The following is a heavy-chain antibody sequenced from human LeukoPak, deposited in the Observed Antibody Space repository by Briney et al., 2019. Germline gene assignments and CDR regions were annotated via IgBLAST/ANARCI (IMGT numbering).Heavy chain of an antibody. CDR1: GGSISSSSYY. J-gene: IGHJ6*03. D-gene: IGHD3-10*01. CDR3: ARGTLWFGELLLYYYYYYMDV. CDR2: IYYSGST. Sequence: PSETLSLTCTVSGGSISSSSYYWGWIRQPPGKGLEWIGSIYYSGSTYYNPSLKSRVTISVDTSKNQFSLKLSSVTAADTAVYYCARGTLWFGELLLYYYYYYMDVWGKGTTVTVSS. V-gene: IGHV4-39*07.